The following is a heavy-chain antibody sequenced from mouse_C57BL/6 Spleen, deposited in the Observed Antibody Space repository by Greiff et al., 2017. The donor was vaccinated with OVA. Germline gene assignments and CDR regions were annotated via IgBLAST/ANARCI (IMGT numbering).Heavy chain of an antibody. J-gene: IGHJ4*01. CDR3: ARHLIGGYAMDY. CDR1: GFTFSSYT. V-gene: IGHV5-9*01. Sequence: EVMLVESGGGLVKPGGSLKLSCAASGFTFSSYTMSWVRQTPEKRLEWVATISGGGGNTYYPDSVKGRFTISRDNAKNTLYLQMSSLRSEDTALYYCARHLIGGYAMDYGGQGPSVTVSS. CDR2: ISGGGGNT.